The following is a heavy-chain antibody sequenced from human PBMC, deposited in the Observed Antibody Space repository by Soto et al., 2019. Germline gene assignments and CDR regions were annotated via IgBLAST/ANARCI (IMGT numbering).Heavy chain of an antibody. D-gene: IGHD3-16*01. V-gene: IGHV1-18*01. CDR2: ISAYNGNT. Sequence: ASVKVSCKASGYTFTSYGISWVRQAPGQGLEWMGWISAYNGNTNYAQKLQGRVTMTTDTSTSTAYMELRSPRSDDTAVYYCAREAEDDYVWGSYDYWGQGTLVTVSS. J-gene: IGHJ4*02. CDR3: AREAEDDYVWGSYDY. CDR1: GYTFTSYG.